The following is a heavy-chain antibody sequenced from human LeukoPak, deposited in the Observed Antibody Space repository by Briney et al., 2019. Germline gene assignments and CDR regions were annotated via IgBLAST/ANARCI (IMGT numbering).Heavy chain of an antibody. J-gene: IGHJ5*02. CDR1: RGTFSSYA. Sequence: SSVKVSCKASRGTFSSYAISWVRQAPGQGLEWMEGIIPIFGTANYAQKFQGRVTITADESTSTAYMELSSLRSEDTAVYYCARDRGGLEWLLYRSGWFDPWGQGTLVTVSS. V-gene: IGHV1-69*01. CDR3: ARDRGGLEWLLYRSGWFDP. CDR2: IIPIFGTA. D-gene: IGHD3-3*01.